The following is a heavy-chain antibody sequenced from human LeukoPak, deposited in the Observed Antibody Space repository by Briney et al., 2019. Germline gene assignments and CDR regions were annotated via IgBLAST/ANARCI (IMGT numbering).Heavy chain of an antibody. CDR1: GFTASSNY. V-gene: IGHV3-66*01. D-gene: IGHD2-15*01. CDR2: IYSGGST. J-gene: IGHJ4*02. CDR3: ARDFCSAGSCYPDN. Sequence: TEESLTPSCSASGFTASSNYLSWVRKGPGMGQEWSSVIYSGGSTYYADSVKGRFTISRDNSKNTLYLQMNSLRVEDTAVYYCARDFCSAGSCYPDNWGQGTLVTVSS.